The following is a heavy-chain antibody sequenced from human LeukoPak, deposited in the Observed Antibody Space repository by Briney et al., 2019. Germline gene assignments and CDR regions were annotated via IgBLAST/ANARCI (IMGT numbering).Heavy chain of an antibody. J-gene: IGHJ4*02. CDR1: GGSFSGYY. CDR2: INHSGST. V-gene: IGHV4-34*01. CDR3: ARVRGTGSY. D-gene: IGHD3-10*01. Sequence: SETLSLTCAVYGGSFSGYYWSWIRQPPGKGLEWIGEINHSGSTNYNPSLKSRVTISVDTSKNQFSLKLSSVTAADTAVYYCARVRGTGSYWGQGTLVTVSS.